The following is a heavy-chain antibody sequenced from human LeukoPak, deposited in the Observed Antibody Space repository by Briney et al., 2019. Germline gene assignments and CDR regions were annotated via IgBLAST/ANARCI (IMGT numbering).Heavy chain of an antibody. CDR1: RFTLTRYI. V-gene: IGHV3-21*01. J-gene: IGHJ5*02. D-gene: IGHD2-2*01. CDR3: ARDPSIVVVPAARRNWFDP. Sequence: PGGSLRLSRAASRFTLTRYIMNWGPEAPRTGLEWVSSISSSSSYIYYADSVKGRFTISRDSAKTSLYLQMNSLRAEDTAVYYCARDPSIVVVPAARRNWFDPWGQGTLVTVSS. CDR2: ISSSSSYI.